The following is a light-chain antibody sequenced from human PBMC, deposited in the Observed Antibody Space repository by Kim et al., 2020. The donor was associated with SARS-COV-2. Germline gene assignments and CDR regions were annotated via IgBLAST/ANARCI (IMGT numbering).Light chain of an antibody. V-gene: IGKV3-20*01. CDR1: QSVSSSY. J-gene: IGKJ1*01. CDR2: GAS. Sequence: EIVLTQSPGTLSLSPGGRATLSCRASQSVSSSYLAWYQQKPGQAPRLLIYGASSRATGIPDRFSGSGSGTDFTLTISRLEPEDFAMYYCQQYGSSRTFGQGTKVDIK. CDR3: QQYGSSRT.